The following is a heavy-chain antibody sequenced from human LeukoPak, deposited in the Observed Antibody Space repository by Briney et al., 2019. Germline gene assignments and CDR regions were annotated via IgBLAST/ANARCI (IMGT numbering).Heavy chain of an antibody. J-gene: IGHJ6*03. V-gene: IGHV1-2*02. CDR3: ARAERRYGSVDYYYMDV. Sequence: ASVKVSCKASGYTFTGYYIHWVRQAPGQGLEWMGWINPNSGGTDYSQKFQGRVTMTRDTSTSTVYMELSSLRSEDTAVYYCARAERRYGSVDYYYMDVWGKGTTVTISS. D-gene: IGHD3-10*01. CDR2: INPNSGGT. CDR1: GYTFTGYY.